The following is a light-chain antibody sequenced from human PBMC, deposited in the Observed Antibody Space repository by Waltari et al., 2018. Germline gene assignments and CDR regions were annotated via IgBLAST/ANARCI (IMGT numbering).Light chain of an antibody. CDR3: MQVLQTPLT. Sequence: IVMTQSPLSLPVTPGESASISCRSSQSLLQTRYNYVDWYVQKPGQSPQPLIYLGSNRASGAPDRFSASGSGRDFTLKISRVEADDVGTYYCMQVLQTPLTFGGGTKVEIK. V-gene: IGKV2-28*01. CDR2: LGS. CDR1: QSLLQTRYNY. J-gene: IGKJ4*01.